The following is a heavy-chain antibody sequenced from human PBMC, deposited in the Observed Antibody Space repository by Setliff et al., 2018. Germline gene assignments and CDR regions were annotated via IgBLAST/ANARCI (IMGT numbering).Heavy chain of an antibody. CDR1: GGTFSSYA. V-gene: IGHV1-69*06. CDR2: IIPIFGTA. CDR3: ARSFLPIYDYSTYEEENYAFDI. Sequence: GASVKVSCKASGGTFSSYAISWVRQAPGQGLEWMGRIIPIFGTANYAQKLQGRVTITADKSTSTAYMELSILRSEDTAVYYCARSFLPIYDYSTYEEENYAFDIWGQGTMVTVSS. D-gene: IGHD4-4*01. J-gene: IGHJ3*02.